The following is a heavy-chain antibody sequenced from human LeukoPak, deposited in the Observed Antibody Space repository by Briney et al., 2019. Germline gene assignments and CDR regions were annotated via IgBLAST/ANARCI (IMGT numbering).Heavy chain of an antibody. CDR2: ISYDGSNK. Sequence: GGSLRLSCAASGFTFGSYAMHWVRQAPGKGLEWVAVISYDGSNKYYADSVKGRFTISRDNSKNTLYLQMNSLRAEDTAVYYCARGARYDFWSGYYTDYYYYYMDVWGKGTTVTVSS. V-gene: IGHV3-30-3*01. CDR1: GFTFGSYA. D-gene: IGHD3-3*01. J-gene: IGHJ6*03. CDR3: ARGARYDFWSGYYTDYYYYYMDV.